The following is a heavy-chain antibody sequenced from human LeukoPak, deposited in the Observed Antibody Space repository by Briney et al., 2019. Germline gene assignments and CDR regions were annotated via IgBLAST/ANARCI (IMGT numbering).Heavy chain of an antibody. CDR2: IYYSGST. CDR1: GGSISSYY. D-gene: IGHD3-10*01. J-gene: IGHJ5*02. CDR3: ARESSGTAYNWFDP. Sequence: PSETLSLTCTVSGGSISSYYWSWIRQPPGKGLEWIGYIYYSGSTYYNPSLKSRVTISVDTSKNQFSLKLSSVTAADTAVYYCARESSGTAYNWFDPWGQGILVTVSS. V-gene: IGHV4-59*12.